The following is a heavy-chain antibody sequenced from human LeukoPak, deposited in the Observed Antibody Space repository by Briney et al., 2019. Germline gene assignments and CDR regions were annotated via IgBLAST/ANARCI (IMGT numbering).Heavy chain of an antibody. D-gene: IGHD3-22*01. Sequence: GGSLRLSCAASGFTFSSYTMNWVRQAPGKGLEWVSSISSRSDYIYYADSVKGRFTISRDNAKNSLYLQMNGLRAEDTAVYYCARAEYDSSGYYPHPFDYWGQGTLVTVSS. CDR3: ARAEYDSSGYYPHPFDY. J-gene: IGHJ4*02. CDR1: GFTFSSYT. CDR2: ISSRSDYI. V-gene: IGHV3-21*01.